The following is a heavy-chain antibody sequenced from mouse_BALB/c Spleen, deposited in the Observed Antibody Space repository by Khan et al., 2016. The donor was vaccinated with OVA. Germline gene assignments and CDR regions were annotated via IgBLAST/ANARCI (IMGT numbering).Heavy chain of an antibody. Sequence: EVELVESGGGLVQPGGSMKLSCAASGYTFSDAWMDWVRQSPEKGLEWVAEIRSNANNHATYYAESVKGRFTISRDDSNSNVYLHMISLSAEDTGIYYCTRRDAWFAYWGQGTLVTVSA. CDR2: IRSNANNHAT. V-gene: IGHV6-6*01. D-gene: IGHD3-3*01. CDR1: GYTFSDAW. CDR3: TRRDAWFAY. J-gene: IGHJ3*01.